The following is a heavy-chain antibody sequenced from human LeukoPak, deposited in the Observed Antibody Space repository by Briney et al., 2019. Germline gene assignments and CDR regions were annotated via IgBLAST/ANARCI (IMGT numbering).Heavy chain of an antibody. D-gene: IGHD6-19*01. CDR2: IYTSGST. Sequence: ASETLSLTCTVSGASISSYYWSWIRQPAGKGLEWIGRIYTSGSTNYNPSLKSRVTISVDKSKNQFSLKLSSVTAADTAVYYCARGGAVAGGIDYWGQGTLVTVSS. J-gene: IGHJ4*02. CDR3: ARGGAVAGGIDY. CDR1: GASISSYY. V-gene: IGHV4-4*07.